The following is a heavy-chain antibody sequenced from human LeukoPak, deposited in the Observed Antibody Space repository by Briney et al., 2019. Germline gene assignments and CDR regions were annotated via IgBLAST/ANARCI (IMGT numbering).Heavy chain of an antibody. J-gene: IGHJ4*02. CDR1: GYTFTSYA. V-gene: IGHV1-3*01. CDR3: ARGAGFAEPLPEY. D-gene: IGHD1-14*01. CDR2: INAGHGNT. Sequence: ASVKVSRKASGYTFTSYAMHWVRQAPGQRLEWMGWINAGHGNTKYSQKFQGRVTITRDTSASTAYMELSSLRSEDTAVYYCARGAGFAEPLPEYWGQGTLLTVSS.